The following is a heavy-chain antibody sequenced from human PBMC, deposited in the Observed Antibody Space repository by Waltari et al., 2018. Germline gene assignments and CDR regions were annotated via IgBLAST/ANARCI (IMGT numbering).Heavy chain of an antibody. J-gene: IGHJ4*02. Sequence: FVSGGALVQPGGSLRLSRAASGFNVIDNTMSWGRQPPGKGLEWVSSLSNGNDVSYQSDSVKGRFTTSRDIAGNSIYLQMSGLRSEDTAIYYCVREVGYTNSATWGQGTLVNVSP. CDR1: GFNVIDNT. CDR2: LSNGNDVS. V-gene: IGHV3-23*01. D-gene: IGHD4-4*01. CDR3: VREVGYTNSAT.